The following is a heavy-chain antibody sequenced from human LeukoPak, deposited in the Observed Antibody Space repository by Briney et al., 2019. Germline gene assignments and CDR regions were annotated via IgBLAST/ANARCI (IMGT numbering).Heavy chain of an antibody. D-gene: IGHD6-6*01. CDR2: IRYDGSNK. J-gene: IGHJ4*02. CDR3: AKDFDSSSCFNY. CDR1: GFTFSSYG. V-gene: IGHV3-30*02. Sequence: GGSLRLSCAASGFTFSSYGMHWVRQAPGKGLEWVAFIRYDGSNKYYADSVKGRFTISRDNSKNTLYLQMNSLRAEDTAVYYCAKDFDSSSCFNYWGQGTLVTVSS.